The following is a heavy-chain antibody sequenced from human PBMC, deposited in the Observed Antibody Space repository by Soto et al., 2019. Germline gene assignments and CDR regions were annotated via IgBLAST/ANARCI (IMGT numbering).Heavy chain of an antibody. CDR1: GGSISSYY. J-gene: IGHJ5*02. V-gene: IGHV4-59*08. D-gene: IGHD3-3*01. Sequence: SETLSLTCTVSGGSISSYYWSWIRQPPGKGLEWIGYIYYSGSTNYNPSLKSRVTISVDTSKNQFSLKLSSVTAADTAVYYCARTEGFLEWLATKAPNWFDPWGQGTLVTVSS. CDR2: IYYSGST. CDR3: ARTEGFLEWLATKAPNWFDP.